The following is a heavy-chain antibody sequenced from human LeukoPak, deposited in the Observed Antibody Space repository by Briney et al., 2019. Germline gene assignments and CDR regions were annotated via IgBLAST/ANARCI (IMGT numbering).Heavy chain of an antibody. CDR3: AKFAQRYCSGGSCHPFDY. V-gene: IGHV3-30*02. Sequence: GGSLRLSCAASGFTFSSYGMHWVRQTPGKGLEWVAFIRFDGSNKYNADSVKGRFTISRDNSKNTLYLQMNSLRAEDTAAYYCAKFAQRYCSGGSCHPFDYWGQGTLVTVSS. D-gene: IGHD2-15*01. J-gene: IGHJ4*02. CDR2: IRFDGSNK. CDR1: GFTFSSYG.